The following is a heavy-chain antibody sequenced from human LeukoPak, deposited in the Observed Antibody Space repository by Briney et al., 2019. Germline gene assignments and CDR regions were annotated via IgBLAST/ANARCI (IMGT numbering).Heavy chain of an antibody. D-gene: IGHD3-22*01. Sequence: ASVKVSCKASGYTFTSYGISWVRQAPGQGLEWMGWMNPNSGNTGYAQKFQGRVTMTRDTSISTAYMELSSLRSEDTAVYCARMSYYDSSGDNWFDPWGQGTLVTVSS. CDR2: MNPNSGNT. CDR3: ARMSYYDSSGDNWFDP. J-gene: IGHJ5*02. V-gene: IGHV1-8*02. CDR1: GYTFTSYG.